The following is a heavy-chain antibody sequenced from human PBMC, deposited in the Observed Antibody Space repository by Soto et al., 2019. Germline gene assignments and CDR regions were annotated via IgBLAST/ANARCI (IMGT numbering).Heavy chain of an antibody. CDR1: GGSMSRGDYY. J-gene: IGHJ6*02. D-gene: IGHD3-16*02. V-gene: IGHV4-30-4*01. CDR3: ASCTNGAMSTVIVTDV. Sequence: SETLSLTCTVSGGSMSRGDYYWSWIRQPPGKGLEWIGFIYHTGSTYYSPSLKSRVTISVDTYKNQFSLKLNSVTAADTAVYYCASCTNGAMSTVIVTDVWGQGTTVTVSS. CDR2: IYHTGST.